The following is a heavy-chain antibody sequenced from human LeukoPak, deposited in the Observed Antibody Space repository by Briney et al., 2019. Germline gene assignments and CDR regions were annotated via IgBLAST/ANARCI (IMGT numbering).Heavy chain of an antibody. CDR3: ARDLAPNYYYYYMDV. CDR1: GFTFSSYW. J-gene: IGHJ6*03. V-gene: IGHV3-74*01. CDR2: INSDGSST. Sequence: PGGSLRLSCAASGFTFSSYWMYWVRQAPGKGLVWVSRINSDGSSTSYADSVKGRFTISRDNAKNTLYLQMNSLRAEDTAVYYCARDLAPNYYYYYMDVWGKGTTVTVSS.